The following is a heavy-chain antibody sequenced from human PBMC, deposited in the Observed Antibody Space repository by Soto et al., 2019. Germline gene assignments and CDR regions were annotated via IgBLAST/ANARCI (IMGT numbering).Heavy chain of an antibody. Sequence: QVQLVQSGAEVKKPGASVKVSCKASGYTFTSYGISWVRQAPGQGLEWMGWISAYNGITNYAQKLQGRVTMTADTSTSTAYMERGSLTSDGTAVCYCASEWEWFGDSRSGMDVWGQGTTVTVSS. J-gene: IGHJ6*02. D-gene: IGHD3-10*01. CDR3: ASEWEWFGDSRSGMDV. V-gene: IGHV1-18*01. CDR1: GYTFTSYG. CDR2: ISAYNGIT.